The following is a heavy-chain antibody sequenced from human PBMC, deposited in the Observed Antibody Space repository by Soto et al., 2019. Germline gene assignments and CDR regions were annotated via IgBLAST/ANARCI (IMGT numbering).Heavy chain of an antibody. D-gene: IGHD3-9*01. CDR2: ISGSGGGT. CDR1: GFTFSNYA. J-gene: IGHJ4*02. CDR3: AKGSDLTGYYYFDY. Sequence: GGSLRLSCAASGFTFSNYAMNWVRQAPGKGLEWVSSISGSGGGTSYADSVKGRFTISRDNSKNTLYLQMNSLRAEDTVVYYCAKGSDLTGYYYFDYWGQGTLVTVSS. V-gene: IGHV3-23*01.